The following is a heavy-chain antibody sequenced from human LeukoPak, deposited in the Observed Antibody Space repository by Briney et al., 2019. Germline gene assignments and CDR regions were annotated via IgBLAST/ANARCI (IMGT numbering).Heavy chain of an antibody. D-gene: IGHD2-8*01. J-gene: IGHJ4*02. V-gene: IGHV3-23*01. CDR1: GFTFSNYG. CDR3: AKTNGYFDQ. Sequence: QSGGSLRLSCAASGFTFSNYGMTWLRQTPAKRLEWVSAISGSAEATYYSDSVKGRFTISRDNSKNTLFLQMNSLRVEDAAMYYCAKTNGYFDQWGQGTLVAVSS. CDR2: ISGSAEAT.